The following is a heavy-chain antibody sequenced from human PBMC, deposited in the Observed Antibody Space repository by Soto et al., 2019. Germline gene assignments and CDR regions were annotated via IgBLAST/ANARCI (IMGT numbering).Heavy chain of an antibody. V-gene: IGHV4-59*01. D-gene: IGHD3-9*01. J-gene: IGHJ4*02. CDR2: IYYSATT. CDR3: ARRRYADWAFDY. CDR1: GGSISSYY. Sequence: PSETLSLTCTVSGGSISSYYWSWIRQPPGKGLEWIGYIYYSATTNYNPSLKSRVTISVDTSKNQFSLKLTSVTAADTAVYYCARRRYADWAFDYWGQGTLVTVS.